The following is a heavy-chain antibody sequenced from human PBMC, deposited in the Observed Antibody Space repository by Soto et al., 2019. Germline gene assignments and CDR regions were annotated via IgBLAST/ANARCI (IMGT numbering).Heavy chain of an antibody. CDR3: ARSMPLDY. J-gene: IGHJ4*02. V-gene: IGHV3-30-3*01. CDR2: ISYDGSNK. D-gene: IGHD2-2*01. Sequence: PGGSLRLSCAASGFTFSSYAMHWVRQAPGKGLEWVAVISYDGSNKYYADSVEGRFTISRDNSKNTLYLQMNSLRAEDTAVYYCARSMPLDYWGQGTLVTVSS. CDR1: GFTFSSYA.